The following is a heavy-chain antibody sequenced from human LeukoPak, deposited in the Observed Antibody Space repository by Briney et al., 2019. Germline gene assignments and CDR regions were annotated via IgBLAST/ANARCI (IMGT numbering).Heavy chain of an antibody. CDR3: ARSYYYDSSGYYLMFVGAFDI. J-gene: IGHJ3*02. CDR1: GGSISSSSYY. CDR2: IYYSGST. V-gene: IGHV4-39*01. Sequence: PSETLSLTCTVSGGSISSSSYYWGWIRQPPGKGLEWIGSIYYSGSTYYNPSLKSRVTISVDTSKNQFSLKLSSVTAADTAVYYCARSYYYDSSGYYLMFVGAFDIWGQGTMVTVSP. D-gene: IGHD3-22*01.